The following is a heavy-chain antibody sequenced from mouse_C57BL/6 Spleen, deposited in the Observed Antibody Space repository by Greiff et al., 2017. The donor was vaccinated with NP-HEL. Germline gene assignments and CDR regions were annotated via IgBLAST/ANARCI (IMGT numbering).Heavy chain of an antibody. D-gene: IGHD1-1*01. CDR1: GFTFSDAW. CDR3: TRGGRYYFDY. Sequence: EVHLVESGGGLVQPGGSMKLSCAASGFTFSDAWMDWVRQSPEKGLEWVAEIRNKANNHATYYAESVKGRFTISRDDSKSSVYLQMNSLRAEDTGIYYCTRGGRYYFDYWGQGTTLTVSS. V-gene: IGHV6-6*01. J-gene: IGHJ2*01. CDR2: IRNKANNHAT.